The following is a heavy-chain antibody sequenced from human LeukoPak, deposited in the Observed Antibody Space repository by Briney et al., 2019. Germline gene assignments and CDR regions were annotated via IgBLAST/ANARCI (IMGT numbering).Heavy chain of an antibody. J-gene: IGHJ6*03. CDR3: ALLVVPAPIDYMDV. CDR2: INHSGTT. V-gene: IGHV4-34*01. D-gene: IGHD2-2*01. CDR1: SGSFSGYY. Sequence: PSETLSLTCAVSSGSFSGYYWSWIRQPPGKGLEWIGEINHSGTTKYNPSLKSRVTISVDTSKNQFSLKLSSVTAADTAVYYCALLVVPAPIDYMDVWDKGTTVTVSS.